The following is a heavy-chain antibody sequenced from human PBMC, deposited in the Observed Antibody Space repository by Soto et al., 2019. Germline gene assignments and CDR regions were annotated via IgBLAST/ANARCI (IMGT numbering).Heavy chain of an antibody. CDR2: IVPLFGTA. CDR3: AREGDPGYSFWSGPLGGGRFDP. V-gene: IGHV1-69*12. CDR1: GGTFGNTA. J-gene: IGHJ5*02. D-gene: IGHD3-3*01. Sequence: QVQLVQSGAEVKEPGSSVNVSCKTSGGTFGNTAVTWVRQVPGQGLEWIGGIVPLFGTANYAQKFRGRVMITAGEPTSTAYMDLSSRRSDDTAIYDGAREGDPGYSFWSGPLGGGRFDPWGQGTLVTVSS.